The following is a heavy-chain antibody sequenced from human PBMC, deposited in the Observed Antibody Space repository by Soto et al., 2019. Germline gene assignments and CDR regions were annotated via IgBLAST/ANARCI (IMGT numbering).Heavy chain of an antibody. J-gene: IGHJ4*02. D-gene: IGHD4-17*01. Sequence: VQLVESGGGVVQPGRSLRLSCAASGFTFSSYGMHWVRQAPGKGLEWVAVIWYDGSNKYYADSVKGRFTISRDNSKNTLYLQMNSLRAEDTAVYYCARDNYGDYIVDYWGQGTLVTVSS. V-gene: IGHV3-33*01. CDR1: GFTFSSYG. CDR2: IWYDGSNK. CDR3: ARDNYGDYIVDY.